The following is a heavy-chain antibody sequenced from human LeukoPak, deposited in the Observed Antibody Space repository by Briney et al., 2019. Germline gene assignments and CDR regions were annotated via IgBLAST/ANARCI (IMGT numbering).Heavy chain of an antibody. V-gene: IGHV3-23*01. CDR2: INSNSGSK. Sequence: GGTLRLSCAASGFTFPNYAMGWVRQAPGKGLEWVSTINSNSGSKYYADSVKGRFTISRDNSKNTLYLQMNSLRAEDTAVYYCAKTPPLWFGELSDYWGQGTLVTVSS. CDR1: GFTFPNYA. D-gene: IGHD3-10*01. CDR3: AKTPPLWFGELSDY. J-gene: IGHJ4*02.